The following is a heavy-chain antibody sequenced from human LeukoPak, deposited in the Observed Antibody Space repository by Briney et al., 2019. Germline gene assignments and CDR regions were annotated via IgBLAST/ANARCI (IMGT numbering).Heavy chain of an antibody. D-gene: IGHD5/OR15-5a*01. V-gene: IGHV3-23*01. Sequence: GGSLRLSCAASGFTFRSHAMTWVRQAPGKGLEWVSVISENGGDTYYADSVKGRFTISRDNSKNILYLEMNSLRAEDTAVYYCAKSKRLGVYPYWGQGALVTVSS. CDR2: ISENGGDT. J-gene: IGHJ4*02. CDR3: AKSKRLGVYPY. CDR1: GFTFRSHA.